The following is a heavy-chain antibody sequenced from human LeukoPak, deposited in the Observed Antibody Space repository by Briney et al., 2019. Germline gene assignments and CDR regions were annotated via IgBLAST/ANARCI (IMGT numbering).Heavy chain of an antibody. V-gene: IGHV1-69*05. Sequence: SVKVSCKASGGTFSSYAISWVRQAPGQGLEWMGGIIPIFGKTNYAQSFQGRVTITTDQSTITAYMELSSLRSEDTAVYYCAQYNRDGELLEVGWFNPGGQGTLVTVPS. CDR1: GGTFSSYA. CDR3: AQYNRDGELLEVGWFNP. CDR2: IIPIFGKT. J-gene: IGHJ5*02. D-gene: IGHD3-10*01.